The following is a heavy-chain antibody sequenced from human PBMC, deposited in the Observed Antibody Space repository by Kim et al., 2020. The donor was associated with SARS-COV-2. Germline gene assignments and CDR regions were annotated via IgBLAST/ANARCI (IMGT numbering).Heavy chain of an antibody. CDR3: ARGNDFWSGYYISYYYYGMDV. CDR2: IYYSGST. CDR1: GGSISSSSYY. V-gene: IGHV4-39*01. D-gene: IGHD3-3*01. Sequence: GSLRLSCTVSGGSISSSSYYWGWIRQPPGKGLEWIGSIYYSGSTYYNPSLKSRVTISVDTSKNQFSLKLSSVTAADTAVYYCARGNDFWSGYYISYYYYGMDVWGQGTTVTVSS. J-gene: IGHJ6*02.